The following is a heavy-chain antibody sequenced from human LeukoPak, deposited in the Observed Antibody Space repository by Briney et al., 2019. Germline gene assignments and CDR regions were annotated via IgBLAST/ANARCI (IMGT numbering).Heavy chain of an antibody. CDR3: ARDGSSGWYGPASSDAIDI. D-gene: IGHD6-19*01. CDR1: GFTFSSYA. J-gene: IGHJ3*02. V-gene: IGHV3-30-3*01. CDR2: ISYDGSNK. Sequence: GRSLRLSCAASGFTFSSYAMHWVRQAPGKGLEWVTVISYDGSNKYYADSVKGRFTISRDNSKNTLYLQMNSLRAEDTAVYYCARDGSSGWYGPASSDAIDIWGQGTMVTVSS.